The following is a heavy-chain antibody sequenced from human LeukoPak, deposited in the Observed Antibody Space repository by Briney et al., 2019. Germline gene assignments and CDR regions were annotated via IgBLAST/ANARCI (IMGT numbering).Heavy chain of an antibody. V-gene: IGHV3-48*04. CDR3: ARERRQWQPFDI. J-gene: IGHJ3*02. D-gene: IGHD6-19*01. CDR2: ISSSGGTI. Sequence: QNGGSLRLSCAASGFTFSSYWMSWVRQAPGKGLEWISYISSSGGTIYYADSVKGRFTISRDNTDNSLFLQMSSLRAEDTAVYYCARERRQWQPFDIWGQGTMVTVSS. CDR1: GFTFSSYW.